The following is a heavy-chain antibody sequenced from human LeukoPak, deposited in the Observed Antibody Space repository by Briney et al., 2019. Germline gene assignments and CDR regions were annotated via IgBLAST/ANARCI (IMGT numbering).Heavy chain of an antibody. CDR2: IWYDGTNK. CDR1: GVTFRSYG. J-gene: IGHJ4*02. Sequence: PGGSLRLSCAASGVTFRSYGMHWVRQAPGKGLEWVAIIWYDGTNKYYADSVKGRFTISRDNSKNTLYLQMNSLRVEDTAVYYCASGRMVRGVTISYYFDYWGQGTLVTVPS. D-gene: IGHD3-10*01. V-gene: IGHV3-33*01. CDR3: ASGRMVRGVTISYYFDY.